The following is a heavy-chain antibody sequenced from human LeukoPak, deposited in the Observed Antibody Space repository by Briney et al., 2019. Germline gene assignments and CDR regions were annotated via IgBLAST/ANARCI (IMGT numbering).Heavy chain of an antibody. Sequence: SQTLSLTCTVSGGSISSGTYYWGWIRQPAGKGLEWIGRFYTRESTNYNPSLKSRVTISVDTSKNQFSLKLSSVTAADTAVYYCARGPYAWGYIDYWGQGTLVTVSS. CDR1: GGSISSGTYY. CDR3: ARGPYAWGYIDY. CDR2: FYTREST. D-gene: IGHD7-27*01. V-gene: IGHV4-61*02. J-gene: IGHJ4*02.